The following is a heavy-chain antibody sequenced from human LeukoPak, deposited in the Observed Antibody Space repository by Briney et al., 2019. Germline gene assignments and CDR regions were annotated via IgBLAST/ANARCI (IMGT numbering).Heavy chain of an antibody. CDR2: INHSGST. CDR3: ARVSIRLRFLEWLPDNWFDP. Sequence: PSEALSLTCAVYGGSFSGYYWSWTRQPPGKGLEWIGEINHSGSTNYNPSLKSRVTISVDTSKNQFSLKLSSVTAADTAVYYCARVSIRLRFLEWLPDNWFDPWGQGTLVTVSS. CDR1: GGSFSGYY. V-gene: IGHV4-34*01. D-gene: IGHD3-3*01. J-gene: IGHJ5*02.